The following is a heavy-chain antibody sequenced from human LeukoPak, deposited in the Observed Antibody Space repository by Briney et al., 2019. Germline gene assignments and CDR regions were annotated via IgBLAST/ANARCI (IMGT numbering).Heavy chain of an antibody. J-gene: IGHJ4*02. D-gene: IGHD3-10*01. CDR3: ARVSGGTMVRGVNDY. Sequence: GGSLRLSCAASGFTFNKYWMSWVRQAPGKGLEWVANIKQDGSEKSCVDSVKGRFTISRDNAKNSLYLQMNSLRAEDTAVYYCARVSGGTMVRGVNDYWGQGTLVTVSS. CDR1: GFTFNKYW. V-gene: IGHV3-7*03. CDR2: IKQDGSEK.